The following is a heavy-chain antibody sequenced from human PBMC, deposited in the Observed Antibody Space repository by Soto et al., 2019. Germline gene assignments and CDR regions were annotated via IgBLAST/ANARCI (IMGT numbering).Heavy chain of an antibody. CDR1: GTVSLATAC. D-gene: IGHD2-15*01. V-gene: IGHV6-1*01. Sequence: SQTLYSPVSSPGTVSLATACWNWIRQSPSRGLQWLGRIYYRSKWFHDYAASVESRMAINPDTSRNQFSLQLNYVTPEDTAVYYCARVHCSAGTCLDGLDFWGQGTTVTVSS. CDR2: IYYRSKWFH. CDR3: ARVHCSAGTCLDGLDF. J-gene: IGHJ6*02.